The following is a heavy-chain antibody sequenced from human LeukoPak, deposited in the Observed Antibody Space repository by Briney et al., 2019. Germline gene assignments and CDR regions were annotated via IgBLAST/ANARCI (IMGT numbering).Heavy chain of an antibody. CDR2: IKQDGSEK. CDR1: GFTFSSYW. D-gene: IGHD5-24*01. J-gene: IGHJ3*02. V-gene: IGHV3-7*01. CDR3: ARDKVSSGWLQLAAYTAFDI. Sequence: PGGSLRLSCAASGFTFSSYWMSWVRQAPGQGLEWVANIKQDGSEKYYADSVKGRFTISRDNANTSLYLQMNSLRAEDTAVYYCARDKVSSGWLQLAAYTAFDIWGQGTMVTVSS.